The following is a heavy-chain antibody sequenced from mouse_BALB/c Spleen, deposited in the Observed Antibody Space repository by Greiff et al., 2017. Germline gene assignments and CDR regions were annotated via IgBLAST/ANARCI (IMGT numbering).Heavy chain of an antibody. V-gene: IGHV5-6-5*01. CDR1: GFTFSSYA. Sequence: EVMLVESGGGLVKPGGSLKLSCAASGFTFSSYAMSWVRQTPEKRLEWVASISSGGSTYYPDSVKGRFTISRDNARNILYLQMSSLRSEDTAMYYCARRGYYGCMDYWGQGTSVTVSS. CDR3: ARRGYYGCMDY. D-gene: IGHD2-1*01. CDR2: ISSGGST. J-gene: IGHJ4*01.